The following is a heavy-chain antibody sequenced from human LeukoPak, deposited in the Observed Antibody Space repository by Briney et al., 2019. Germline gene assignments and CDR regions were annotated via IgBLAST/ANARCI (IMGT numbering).Heavy chain of an antibody. CDR1: GYTFTGYY. D-gene: IGHD2-2*01. Sequence: ASVKVSCXASGYTFTGYYIHWVRQAPGQGLEWMGRINPNSGGTNFAQKFQGRVTMTRDTSISTAYMELSRLRSDDTAVYYCARLRYCSSTSCYAEMYYFDYWGPGTLVTVSS. J-gene: IGHJ4*02. CDR3: ARLRYCSSTSCYAEMYYFDY. V-gene: IGHV1-2*06. CDR2: INPNSGGT.